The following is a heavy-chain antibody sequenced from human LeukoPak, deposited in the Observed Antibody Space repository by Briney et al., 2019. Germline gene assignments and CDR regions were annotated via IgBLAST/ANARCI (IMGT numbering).Heavy chain of an antibody. V-gene: IGHV5-51*01. CDR1: GYSFTSYW. Sequence: GESLKISWKGSGYSFTSYWIAWVRAMPGKGLEWVGIIYTGDTDTRSSPSFQGQDTISPDKSISTACLQWSSLKASDTAMYNCARGALPAANWFDPWGQGTLVTVSS. J-gene: IGHJ5*02. D-gene: IGHD2-2*01. CDR2: IYTGDTDT. CDR3: ARGALPAANWFDP.